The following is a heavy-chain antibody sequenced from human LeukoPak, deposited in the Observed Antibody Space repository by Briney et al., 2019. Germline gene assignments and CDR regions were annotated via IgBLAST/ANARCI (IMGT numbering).Heavy chain of an antibody. J-gene: IGHJ4*02. CDR3: ARDTKYAFDN. D-gene: IGHD2-2*01. CDR2: IRIGRGNT. V-gene: IGHV3-48*01. Sequence: GGSLRLSCAASGFTFSSYSMNWVRQAPGKGREWISYIRIGRGNTKYADSVKGRFTISGDKAKNSLYLQMNSLRVEDTAVYYCARDTKYAFDNWGQGTLVTVSS. CDR1: GFTFSSYS.